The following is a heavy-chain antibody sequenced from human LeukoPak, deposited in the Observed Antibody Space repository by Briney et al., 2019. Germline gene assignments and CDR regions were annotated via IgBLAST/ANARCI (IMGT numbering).Heavy chain of an antibody. V-gene: IGHV3-11*04. CDR3: ARSLLEGTVRWSYFDY. CDR1: GFTFSDYY. Sequence: GGSLRLSCAASGFTFSDYYMSWIRQAPGKGLEWVSYISSSGSTIYYADSVKGRFTISRDNAKNSLYLQMNSLRAEDTAVYYCARSLLEGTVRWSYFDYWGQGTLVTVSS. D-gene: IGHD3-10*02. CDR2: ISSSGSTI. J-gene: IGHJ4*02.